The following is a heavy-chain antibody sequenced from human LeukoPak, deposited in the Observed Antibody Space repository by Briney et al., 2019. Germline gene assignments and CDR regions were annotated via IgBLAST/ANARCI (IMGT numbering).Heavy chain of an antibody. Sequence: KASETLSLTCTVSGGSISSYYWSWIRQPPGKGLEWIGYIYYSGSTNYNPSLKSRVTISVDTSKNQFSLKLSSVTAADTAVYYCARTRKDYYDSSGYYFRYAFDIWGQGTMVTASS. J-gene: IGHJ3*02. CDR1: GGSISSYY. CDR3: ARTRKDYYDSSGYYFRYAFDI. CDR2: IYYSGST. V-gene: IGHV4-59*01. D-gene: IGHD3-22*01.